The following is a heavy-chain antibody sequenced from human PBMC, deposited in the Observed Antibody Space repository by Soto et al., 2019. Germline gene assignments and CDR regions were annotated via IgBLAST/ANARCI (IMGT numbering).Heavy chain of an antibody. D-gene: IGHD3-3*01. CDR1: GGSFSGYY. CDR2: IDHSGYT. Sequence: SETLSLTCAVYGGSFSGYYWNWIRQPPGKGLEWIGEIDHSGYTNYNPSLKSRVTISVDTSKNQFSLRLTSVTAADTAVYYCARVRDWVDPWGQGTLVTVSS. V-gene: IGHV4-34*01. CDR3: ARVRDWVDP. J-gene: IGHJ5*02.